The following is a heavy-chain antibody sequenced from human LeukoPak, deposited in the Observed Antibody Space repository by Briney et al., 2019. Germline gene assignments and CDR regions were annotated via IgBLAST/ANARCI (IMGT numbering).Heavy chain of an antibody. Sequence: GESLKISCKGSGYSFSTYWIGWVRQMPGKGLEWMGIIYPGDSDTRYSPSFRGQVTISADKSISTAYLQWSSLKASDTAMYYCARGGYDILTGYYNPYFDYWGQGTLVTVSS. V-gene: IGHV5-51*01. CDR2: IYPGDSDT. CDR1: GYSFSTYW. D-gene: IGHD3-9*01. J-gene: IGHJ4*02. CDR3: ARGGYDILTGYYNPYFDY.